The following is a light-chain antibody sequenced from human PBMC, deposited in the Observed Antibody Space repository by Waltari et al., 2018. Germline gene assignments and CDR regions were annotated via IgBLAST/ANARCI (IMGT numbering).Light chain of an antibody. J-gene: IGKJ2*01. CDR3: QQSHSFPYT. CDR2: ATS. V-gene: IGKV1-39*01. CDR1: HSVSHS. Sequence: DNQMTQSPPSLSASVGDRVTITCRASHSVSHSLNWYQQKPGKAPKLLIYATSILQSGVPSRFSGSGSGTDFTLTISSLQPEDFATYYCQQSHSFPYTFGQGTKLDIK.